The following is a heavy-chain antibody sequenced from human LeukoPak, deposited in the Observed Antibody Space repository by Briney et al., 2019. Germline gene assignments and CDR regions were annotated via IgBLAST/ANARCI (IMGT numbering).Heavy chain of an antibody. D-gene: IGHD2-15*01. V-gene: IGHV3-30-3*01. CDR3: ARDRWDAFDI. CDR2: ISYDGSNK. Sequence: PGGSLRLSCAASGFTFSSYAMHRVRQAPGKGLEWVAVISYDGSNKYYADSVKGRITISRDNSKNTVYMQMNGLRAEDTAVYYCARDRWDAFDIWGQGTMVTVSS. CDR1: GFTFSSYA. J-gene: IGHJ3*02.